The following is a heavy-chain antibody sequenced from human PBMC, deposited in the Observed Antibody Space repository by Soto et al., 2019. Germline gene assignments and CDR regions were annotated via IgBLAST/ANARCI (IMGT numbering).Heavy chain of an antibody. Sequence: SETLSLTCTVSGDSINSYYWSWIRQPAGKGLEWIGRIYTSGSTNYNPSLKSRVTMSVDTSKNQFSLKLNSVTAADTAVYYCARELMTYYDFWSGSNPAGMDVWGQGTTVTVSS. V-gene: IGHV4-4*07. CDR1: GDSINSYY. D-gene: IGHD3-3*01. CDR2: IYTSGST. J-gene: IGHJ6*02. CDR3: ARELMTYYDFWSGSNPAGMDV.